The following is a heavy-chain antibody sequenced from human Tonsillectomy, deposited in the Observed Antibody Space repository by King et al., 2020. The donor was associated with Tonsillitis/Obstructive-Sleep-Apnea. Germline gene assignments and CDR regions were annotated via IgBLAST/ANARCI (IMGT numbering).Heavy chain of an antibody. CDR3: ARXXGXXMATIXNYFXY. Sequence: VQLVESGGGVVQPGRSLRLSCAASGFTFSSYAMHWVRQAPGKGLEWVAVISYDGSDEYYADSVKGRFTISRDNSKNTVYLQMNSLSAEDTAVYYCARXXGXXMATIXNYFXYWGXXTLVTVSX. CDR1: GFTFSSYA. V-gene: IGHV3-30*04. D-gene: IGHD5-24*01. CDR2: ISYDGSDE. J-gene: IGHJ4*02.